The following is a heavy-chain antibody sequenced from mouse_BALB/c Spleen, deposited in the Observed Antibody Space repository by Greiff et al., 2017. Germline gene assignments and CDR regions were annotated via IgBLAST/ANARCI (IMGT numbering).Heavy chain of an antibody. Sequence: VQLKQSGPELVKPGASVTMSCKASGYTFTSYVLHWVKQKPGQGLEWIGYINPYNDGTKYNEKFKGKATLTSDKSSSTAYMELSSLTSEDTAVYDDSKVDYDVGAWLAYWGQGTLVTVSA. V-gene: IGHV1-14*01. CDR2: INPYNDGT. CDR3: SKVDYDVGAWLAY. D-gene: IGHD2-4*01. CDR1: GYTFTSYV. J-gene: IGHJ3*01.